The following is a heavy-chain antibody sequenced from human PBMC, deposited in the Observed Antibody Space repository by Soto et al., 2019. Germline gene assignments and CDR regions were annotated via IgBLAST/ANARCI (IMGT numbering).Heavy chain of an antibody. Sequence: GGSLRLSCAASGFTGISNYMSWVRQAPGKGLEWVSVIYSGGSTYYADSVKGRFTISRDNSKNTLYLQMNSLRAEDTAVYYCARDSPTTYDILTGYSLDGMDVWGQGTTVTVSS. V-gene: IGHV3-53*01. CDR1: GFTGISNY. J-gene: IGHJ6*02. CDR3: ARDSPTTYDILTGYSLDGMDV. D-gene: IGHD3-9*01. CDR2: IYSGGST.